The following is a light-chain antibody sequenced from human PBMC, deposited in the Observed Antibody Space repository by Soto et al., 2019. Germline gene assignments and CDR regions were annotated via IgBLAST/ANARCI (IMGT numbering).Light chain of an antibody. CDR3: QQVKSFPFT. Sequence: DIQLTQSPSFLSASVGDRVTITCRATQGISTYLAWYQQQPGKAHNLLIYVVSTLQSGVSSRFSGSGSGTEFTLTISSLQPEDVATYYCQQVKSFPFTFGPGTRLEI. CDR1: QGISTY. J-gene: IGKJ5*01. V-gene: IGKV1-9*01. CDR2: VVS.